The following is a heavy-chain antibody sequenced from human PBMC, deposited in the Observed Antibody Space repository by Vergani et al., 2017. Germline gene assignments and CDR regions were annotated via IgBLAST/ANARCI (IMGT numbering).Heavy chain of an antibody. Sequence: QVQLVQSGAELKKPGASVRVSCKASGYTFSDYYIHWVRQAPGQGPEWLGWMNPDDGDTMYAEKFKGRVTMTRVTSLSTGYMDLTRLTSDDTAVYYCARDDGRDQLLRWGMDVWGQGTTVTVSS. D-gene: IGHD2-2*01. V-gene: IGHV1-2*02. J-gene: IGHJ6*02. CDR1: GYTFSDYY. CDR2: MNPDDGDT. CDR3: ARDDGRDQLLRWGMDV.